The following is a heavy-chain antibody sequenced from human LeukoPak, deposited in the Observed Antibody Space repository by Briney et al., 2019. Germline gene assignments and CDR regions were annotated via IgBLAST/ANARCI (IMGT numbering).Heavy chain of an antibody. CDR1: GVSISSYY. V-gene: IGHV4-59*01. CDR2: SYYSGST. CDR3: ARAGVLLWFGELDYFDY. J-gene: IGHJ4*02. Sequence: SETLSLSCTVSGVSISSYYWSWIRQPPGKGLEWIGYSYYSGSTNYNPSLKSRVTISVDTSKNQFSLKLSSVTAADTAVYYCARAGVLLWFGELDYFDYWGQGTLVTVSS. D-gene: IGHD3-10*01.